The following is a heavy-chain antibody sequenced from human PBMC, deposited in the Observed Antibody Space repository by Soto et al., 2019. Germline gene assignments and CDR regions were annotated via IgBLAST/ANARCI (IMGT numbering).Heavy chain of an antibody. J-gene: IGHJ6*03. V-gene: IGHV3-23*01. CDR1: GFTFSSYA. Sequence: EVQLLESGGGLVQPGGSLRLSCAASGFTFSSYAMSWVRQAPGKGLEWVSAISGSGGSTYYADSVKGRFTISRDNSKNTLYLQMNSLRAEDTAVYYCAKGPSARVAAIYYYMDVWGKGTTVTVSS. CDR2: ISGSGGST. D-gene: IGHD2-15*01. CDR3: AKGPSARVAAIYYYMDV.